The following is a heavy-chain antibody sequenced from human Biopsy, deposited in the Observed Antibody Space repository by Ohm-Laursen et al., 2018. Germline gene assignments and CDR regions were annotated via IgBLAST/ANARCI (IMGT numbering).Heavy chain of an antibody. CDR1: GYTFAGYY. Sequence: SVKVSCKASGYTFAGYYPHWVRQAPGHGLEWMGWINPNSGNANYAQSLQGRLTVTRDTSISTAYMELTSLTFDDTAIYYCARVPAYPSIDGYYGLDLWGQGTTVIVSS. CDR3: ARVPAYPSIDGYYGLDL. J-gene: IGHJ6*02. D-gene: IGHD3-9*01. V-gene: IGHV1-2*02. CDR2: INPNSGNA.